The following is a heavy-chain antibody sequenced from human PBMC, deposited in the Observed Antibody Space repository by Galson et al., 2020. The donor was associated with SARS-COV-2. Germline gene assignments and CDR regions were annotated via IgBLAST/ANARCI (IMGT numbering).Heavy chain of an antibody. D-gene: IGHD4-17*01. V-gene: IGHV3-30*18. Sequence: GGSLTLSCAAPGFTLANNAMHWARQPPGNAPEWVAPISPAADLAHYADSVTGRFTNPRHNSKNPLYLQMHSLRPEDTAVYYCAKDKLSLTTHRHYFDYWGQGTLVTVSS. CDR1: GFTLANNA. CDR2: ISPAADLA. J-gene: IGHJ4*02. CDR3: AKDKLSLTTHRHYFDY.